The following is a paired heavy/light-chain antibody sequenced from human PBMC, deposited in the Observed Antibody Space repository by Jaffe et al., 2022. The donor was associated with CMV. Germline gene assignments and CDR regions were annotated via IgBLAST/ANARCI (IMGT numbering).Light chain of an antibody. CDR3: SSYAGSNRNV. J-gene: IGLJ1*01. V-gene: IGLV2-8*01. Sequence: QSALTQPPSASGSPGQSVTISCTGTSSDVGGYNYVSWYQQHPGKAPKLMIYEVSKRPSGVPDRFSGSKSGNTASLTVSGLQAEDEADYYCSSYAGSNRNVFGTGTKVTVL. CDR1: SSDVGGYNY. CDR2: EVS.
Heavy chain of an antibody. V-gene: IGHV3-20*01. CDR3: ARDMNDFWSGYSLGMDV. CDR2: INWNGGST. J-gene: IGHJ6*02. CDR1: GFTFDDYG. Sequence: EVQLVESGGGVVRPGGSLRLSCAASGFTFDDYGMSWVRQAPGKGLEWVSGINWNGGSTGYADSVKGRFTISRDNAKNSLYLQMNSLRAEDTALYHCARDMNDFWSGYSLGMDVWGQGTTVTVSS. D-gene: IGHD3-3*01.